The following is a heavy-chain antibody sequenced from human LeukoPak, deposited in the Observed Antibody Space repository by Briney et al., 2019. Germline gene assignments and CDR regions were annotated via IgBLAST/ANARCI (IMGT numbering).Heavy chain of an antibody. CDR3: ATVYYDNYYFDY. V-gene: IGHV1-24*01. Sequence: ASAKVSCKVSGYTLTELSMHWVRQAPGKGLEWMGGFDPEDGETIYAQKFQGRVTMTEDTSTDTAYTELSSLRSEDTAVYYCATVYYDNYYFDYWGQGTLVTVSS. D-gene: IGHD3-22*01. CDR2: FDPEDGET. J-gene: IGHJ4*02. CDR1: GYTLTELS.